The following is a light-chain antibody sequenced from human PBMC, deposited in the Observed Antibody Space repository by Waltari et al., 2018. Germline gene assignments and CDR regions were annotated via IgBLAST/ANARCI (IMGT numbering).Light chain of an antibody. CDR1: QSVSRT. J-gene: IGKJ1*01. CDR2: GAT. V-gene: IGKV3-20*01. CDR3: QHYVRLPAT. Sequence: EIVLTQSPGTLSLSPGERATLSCRASQSVSRTLAWYQQKPGQAPRLLIYGATARATGIPERFSGGGSGTDFSLTSNRLEPEDVALYYCQHYVRLPATFGQGTKVEIK.